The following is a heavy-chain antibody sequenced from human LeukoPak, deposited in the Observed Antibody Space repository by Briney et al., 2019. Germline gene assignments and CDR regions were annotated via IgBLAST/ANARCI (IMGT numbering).Heavy chain of an antibody. Sequence: SETLSLTCTVSGGSISSGDYYWSWIRQPPGKGLEWIGYIYYSGSTYYNPSLKSRVTISVDTSKNQFSLKLSSVTAADTAVYYCARLRSTSHDAFDIWGQGTMVTVSS. CDR3: ARLRSTSHDAFDI. J-gene: IGHJ3*02. V-gene: IGHV4-30-4*08. CDR1: GGSISSGDYY. D-gene: IGHD2-2*01. CDR2: IYYSGST.